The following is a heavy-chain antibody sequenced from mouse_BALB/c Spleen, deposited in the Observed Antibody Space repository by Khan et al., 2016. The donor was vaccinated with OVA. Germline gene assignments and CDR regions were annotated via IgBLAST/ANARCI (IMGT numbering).Heavy chain of an antibody. CDR2: IWSDGRT. CDR1: GFSLTNFG. V-gene: IGHV2-6-2*01. CDR3: ARHRFGYFDV. J-gene: IGHJ1*01. Sequence: QVQLKESGPDLVAPSQSLSITCTVSGFSLTNFGVHWVRQPPGKGLEWLVVIWSDGRTTYNSALKSRLSISKDNSKSQVDLKMNSLQTDDTAMYXCARHRFGYFDVWGAGTTVTVSS.